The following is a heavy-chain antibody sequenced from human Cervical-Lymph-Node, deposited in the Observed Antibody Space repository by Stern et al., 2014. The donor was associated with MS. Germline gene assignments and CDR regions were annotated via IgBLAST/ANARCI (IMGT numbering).Heavy chain of an antibody. CDR1: GYSFTHFW. D-gene: IGHD6-19*01. Sequence: EVQLVESGAEVKQPGGSLSISCKGSGYSFTHFWVGWVRQMSGKGLEWRGLCYPGDSDPRYSPSFQGPVTISTDSSINTAYLQWSSLKASDTAIYYCAIMRGDSGLHYWGQGTLVTVSS. CDR2: CYPGDSDP. CDR3: AIMRGDSGLHY. J-gene: IGHJ4*02. V-gene: IGHV5-51*03.